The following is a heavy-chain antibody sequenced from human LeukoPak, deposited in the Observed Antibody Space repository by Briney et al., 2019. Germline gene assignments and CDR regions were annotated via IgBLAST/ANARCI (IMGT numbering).Heavy chain of an antibody. CDR3: ARDSAGNDY. CDR2: IKQDGSEK. Sequence: QPGGSLRLSCEAPGFTFSTYWMSWVRQAPGKGLEWVANIKQDGSEKYYVDSVKGRFTISRDNAKNSLYLQMNSLRAEDTAMYYCARDSAGNDYWGQGTLVTVSS. D-gene: IGHD6-13*01. V-gene: IGHV3-7*01. CDR1: GFTFSTYW. J-gene: IGHJ4*02.